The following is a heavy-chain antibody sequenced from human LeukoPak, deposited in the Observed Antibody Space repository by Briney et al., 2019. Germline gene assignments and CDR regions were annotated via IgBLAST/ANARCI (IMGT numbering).Heavy chain of an antibody. V-gene: IGHV3-48*03. CDR1: GFAFSVYE. J-gene: IGHJ4*02. D-gene: IGHD6-25*01. Sequence: GGSLRLSCAASGFAFSVYEMHWVRQAPGRGLEWVSYISSSGGTRYYADSVKGRFTISRDNAYNSLYLQMNSLRAEDRAVYYCATRTGASTFDYWGQGTLVTVSS. CDR2: ISSSGGTR. CDR3: ATRTGASTFDY.